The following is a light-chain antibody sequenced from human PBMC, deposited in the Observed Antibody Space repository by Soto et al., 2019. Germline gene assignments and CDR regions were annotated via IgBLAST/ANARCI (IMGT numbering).Light chain of an antibody. V-gene: IGKV3-15*01. Sequence: EIVMTQSPATLSVSPGERATLSCRASQSVSSNLAWYEQKPGQAPRLLIYGASTRATCIPARFSGSGSGTEFTLTFSKLQSEDFAVYYCQQYNKWPPLTFGGGTKVEIK. CDR2: GAS. CDR1: QSVSSN. CDR3: QQYNKWPPLT. J-gene: IGKJ4*01.